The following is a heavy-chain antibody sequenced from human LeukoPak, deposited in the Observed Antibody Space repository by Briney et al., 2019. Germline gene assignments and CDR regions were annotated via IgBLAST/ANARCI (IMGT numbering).Heavy chain of an antibody. CDR2: IYYSGST. V-gene: IGHV4-59*08. CDR1: GGSISSYY. CDR3: ARQRITMVRGVSDAFDI. D-gene: IGHD3-10*01. Sequence: SETLSLTCTVSGGSISSYYWSWIRQPPGKGLEWIGYIYYSGSTNYNPSLKSRVTISVDTSKNQFSLKLSSVTAADTAVYYCARQRITMVRGVSDAFDIWGQGTMVTVPS. J-gene: IGHJ3*02.